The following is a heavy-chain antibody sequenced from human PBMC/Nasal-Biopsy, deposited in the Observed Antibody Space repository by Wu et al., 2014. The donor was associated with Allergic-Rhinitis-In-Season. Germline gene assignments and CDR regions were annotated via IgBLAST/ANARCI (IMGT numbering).Heavy chain of an antibody. J-gene: IGHJ4*02. Sequence: AISGDSVSSNSAAWNWIRQSHSRGLEWLGRTYYRSKWYTDYAVSVKSRITINPDTSKNQLSLQLNSVTPEDTAVYYCVRGLGRTARQYHFDYWGQGTLVTVSS. CDR2: TYYRSKWYT. V-gene: IGHV6-1*01. CDR3: VRGLGRTARQYHFDY. D-gene: IGHD6-6*01. CDR1: GDSVSSNSAA.